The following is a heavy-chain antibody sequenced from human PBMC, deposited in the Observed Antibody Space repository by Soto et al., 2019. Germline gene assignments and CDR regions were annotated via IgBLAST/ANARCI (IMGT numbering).Heavy chain of an antibody. CDR1: GFTFSSYG. D-gene: IGHD3-16*01. Sequence: QVQLVESGGGVVQPGRSLRLSCAASGFTFSSYGMHWVRQAPGKGLEWVAVISYDGSNKYYADSVKGRFTISRDNSKNTLYLQMNSLRAEDTAVYYCAKGKVKRAGGFDYWGQGTLVTVSS. CDR3: AKGKVKRAGGFDY. J-gene: IGHJ4*02. V-gene: IGHV3-30*18. CDR2: ISYDGSNK.